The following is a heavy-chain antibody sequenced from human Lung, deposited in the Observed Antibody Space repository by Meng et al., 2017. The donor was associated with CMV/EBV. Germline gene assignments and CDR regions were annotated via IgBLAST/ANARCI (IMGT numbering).Heavy chain of an antibody. CDR2: ISSSSGYI. D-gene: IGHD3-3*01. CDR3: ARDRVPEPPLEWPQLWGENF. Sequence: GESLKISCAASGFTFTRYTMNWVRQAPGKGPEWVSSISSSSGYIYYADSVKGRFTISRDSAKNSLFLQMRSLRAEDTAVYYCARDRVPEPPLEWPQLWGENFWGQGALVTVSS. J-gene: IGHJ4*02. CDR1: GFTFTRYT. V-gene: IGHV3-21*01.